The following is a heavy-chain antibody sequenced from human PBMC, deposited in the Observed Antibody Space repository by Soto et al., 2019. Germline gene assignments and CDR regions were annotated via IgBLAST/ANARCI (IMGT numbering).Heavy chain of an antibody. J-gene: IGHJ6*02. Sequence: QMQLVQSGPEVKKPGTSVKVSCKASGITFNRSAIQWVRQARGQRLEWVGWIVVGSNNRDYAQKLQERVTITSDMSTSTVYMELSSLRSDDTAVYYCAAVQESPYSMGIWGQGTTVTVSS. D-gene: IGHD2-21*01. CDR1: GITFNRSA. CDR2: IVVGSNNR. CDR3: AAVQESPYSMGI. V-gene: IGHV1-58*02.